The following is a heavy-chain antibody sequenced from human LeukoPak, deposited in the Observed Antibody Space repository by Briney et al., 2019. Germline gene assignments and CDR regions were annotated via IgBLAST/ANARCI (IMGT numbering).Heavy chain of an antibody. J-gene: IGHJ4*02. V-gene: IGHV3-74*01. CDR1: GLTLTNYW. Sequence: GGSLRLSCGASGLTLTNYWIHWVRQVPGKGLVWVSRISGDGSSTSYADSVKGRFTISRDNAKNTVYLQMNSLRAEDTAVYYCARGNGDYVRSSATYWGQGTLVTVSS. CDR2: ISGDGSST. CDR3: ARGNGDYVRSSATY. D-gene: IGHD4-17*01.